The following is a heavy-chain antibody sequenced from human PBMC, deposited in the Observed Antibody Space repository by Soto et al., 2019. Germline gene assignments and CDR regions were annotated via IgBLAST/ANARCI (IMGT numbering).Heavy chain of an antibody. CDR3: ARYAGSSWFGN. Sequence: PSATLSLTCPVSSVFISPYDLIWLRQPPGKGLEWIGYIYYSGRTNYNPSLRSRVTISLDTSRNQFSLKLSSVTAADTAVYYCARYAGSSWFGNWGQGTLVTVSS. V-gene: IGHV4-59*01. CDR1: SVFISPYD. J-gene: IGHJ4*02. D-gene: IGHD6-13*01. CDR2: IYYSGRT.